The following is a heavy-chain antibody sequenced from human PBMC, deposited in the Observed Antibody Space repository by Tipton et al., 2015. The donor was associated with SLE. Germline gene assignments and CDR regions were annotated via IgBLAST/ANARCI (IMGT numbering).Heavy chain of an antibody. J-gene: IGHJ6*04. V-gene: IGHV4-34*01. Sequence: TLSLTCTVSGGSFSGYYWSWIRQPPGKGLEWIGEINHSGSTNYNPSLKSRVTISVDTSKNEFSLKLSSVTAADTAVYYCARAHRVSRGLDVWGKGTTVTVSS. D-gene: IGHD6-13*01. CDR3: ARAHRVSRGLDV. CDR1: GGSFSGYY. CDR2: INHSGST.